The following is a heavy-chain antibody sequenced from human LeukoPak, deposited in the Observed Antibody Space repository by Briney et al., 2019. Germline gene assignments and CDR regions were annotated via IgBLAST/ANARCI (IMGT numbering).Heavy chain of an antibody. CDR3: AIDPNWGTHS. D-gene: IGHD7-27*01. Sequence: GGSLRLSCAASGFTFSSYGMHWVRQAPGKGLEWVAVIWYDGSNKYYADSVKGRFTISRDNSKNALYLQMNSLRVEDTAVYYCAIDPNWGTHSWGQGVLVTVSS. CDR2: IWYDGSNK. J-gene: IGHJ4*02. CDR1: GFTFSSYG. V-gene: IGHV3-33*01.